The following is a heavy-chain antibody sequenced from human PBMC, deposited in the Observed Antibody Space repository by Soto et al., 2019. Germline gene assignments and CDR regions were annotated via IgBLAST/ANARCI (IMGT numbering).Heavy chain of an antibody. CDR1: GFTVSNNY. CDR3: AKVNVVVVAATFEYEYYFDY. V-gene: IGHV3-53*01. D-gene: IGHD2-15*01. CDR2: ISNTGST. Sequence: SLRLSCVASGFTVSNNYMSWVRQAPGRGLEWVSAISNTGSTYYAGSVKGRSTISRDSSTNTLYLEVNSLRADDTAVYYCAKVNVVVVAATFEYEYYFDYWGQGTLVTVYS. J-gene: IGHJ4*02.